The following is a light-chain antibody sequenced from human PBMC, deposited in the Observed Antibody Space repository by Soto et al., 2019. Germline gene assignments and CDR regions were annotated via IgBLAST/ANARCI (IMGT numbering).Light chain of an antibody. Sequence: PGERATLSCRASQTVINNQLAWYQQKPGQAPRLLIYGASNRATGIPDRFSGSGSGTDFTLTISRLEPEDFAVYYCGQFVSAPPRTFGQGTKVDIK. CDR1: QTVINNQ. CDR3: GQFVSAPPRT. J-gene: IGKJ1*01. V-gene: IGKV3-20*01. CDR2: GAS.